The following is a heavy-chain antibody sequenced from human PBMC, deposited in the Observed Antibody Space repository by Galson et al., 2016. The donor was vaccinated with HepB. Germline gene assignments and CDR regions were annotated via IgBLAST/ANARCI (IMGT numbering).Heavy chain of an antibody. V-gene: IGHV4-39*01. CDR3: ASGDYDILTGYYN. J-gene: IGHJ4*02. CDR1: GGSISSSSYY. Sequence: SETLSLTCTVSGGSISSSSYYWGWIRQPPGKGLEWIGSIYYSGSTYYNPSLKSRVTISVDTSKNQFSLKLSSVTAADTAVYYCASGDYDILTGYYNWGQGTLVTVSS. D-gene: IGHD3-9*01. CDR2: IYYSGST.